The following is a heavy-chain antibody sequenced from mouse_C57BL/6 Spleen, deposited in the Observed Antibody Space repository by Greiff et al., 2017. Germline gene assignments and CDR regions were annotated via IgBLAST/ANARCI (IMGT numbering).Heavy chain of an antibody. CDR2: IYPRSGNT. CDR3: ARYYYGSSVYFDY. V-gene: IGHV1-81*01. J-gene: IGHJ2*01. Sequence: QVQLKESGAELARPGASVKLSCKASGYTFTSYGISWVKQRTGQGLEWIGEIYPRSGNTYYNEKFKGKATLTADKSSSTAYMELRSLTSEDSAVYFCARYYYGSSVYFDYWGQGTTLTVSS. D-gene: IGHD1-1*01. CDR1: GYTFTSYG.